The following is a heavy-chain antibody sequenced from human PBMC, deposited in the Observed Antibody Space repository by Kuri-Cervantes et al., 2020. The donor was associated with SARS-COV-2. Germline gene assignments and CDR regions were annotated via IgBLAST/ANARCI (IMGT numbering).Heavy chain of an antibody. CDR2: ISSSGSTI. D-gene: IGHD3-3*01. V-gene: IGHV3-11*04. CDR1: GFTFSDYY. CDR3: ARADFWSGYWFDY. Sequence: GGSLRLSCAASGFTFSDYYMSWIRQAPGKGLGWVSYISSSGSTIYYADSVKGRFTISRDNAKNSLYLQMNSLRAEDTAVYYCARADFWSGYWFDYWGQGTLVTVSS. J-gene: IGHJ4*02.